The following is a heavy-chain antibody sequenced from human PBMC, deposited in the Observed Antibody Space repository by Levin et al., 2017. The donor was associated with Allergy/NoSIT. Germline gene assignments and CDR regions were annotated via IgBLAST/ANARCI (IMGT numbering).Heavy chain of an antibody. CDR2: IYYSGST. J-gene: IGHJ4*02. D-gene: IGHD5-12*01. Sequence: SQTLSLTCTVSCGSISSFYWSWIRPPPGKGLEWIGYIYYSGSTNYNPSLKSRVTIPVDTSKNQFSLKLSSVTAADTAVYYCARVRTFRGYSGYDYCYFDYWGQGTLVTVSS. CDR1: CGSISSFY. CDR3: ARVRTFRGYSGYDYCYFDY. V-gene: IGHV4-59*01.